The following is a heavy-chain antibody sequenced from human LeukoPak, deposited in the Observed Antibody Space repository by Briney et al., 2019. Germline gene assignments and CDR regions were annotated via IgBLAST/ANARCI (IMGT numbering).Heavy chain of an antibody. CDR1: GYTFTGSY. V-gene: IGHV1-2*02. J-gene: IGHJ5*02. D-gene: IGHD1-20*01. CDR2: INPNSGGT. CDR3: ARAPYNWKNSFDP. Sequence: ASVKVSCKASGYTFTGSYMHWVRQAPGQGLEWMGWINPNSGGTNYAQKFQGRVTMTRDTSISTAYMELSRLRSDDTAVYYCARAPYNWKNSFDPWGQGTLVTVSS.